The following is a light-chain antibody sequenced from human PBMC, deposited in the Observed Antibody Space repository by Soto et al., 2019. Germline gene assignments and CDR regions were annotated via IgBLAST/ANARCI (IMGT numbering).Light chain of an antibody. Sequence: QSALTQPASVSGSPGQSITISCTGTSSDVGGYRYVSWYQQHPGKAPKLMIYEVNNRPSGVSNRFSGSKSGNTASLTISGLQAEDEADYFCTSYTSGGTPYVFGTGTKVTVL. V-gene: IGLV2-14*01. CDR2: EVN. CDR3: TSYTSGGTPYV. J-gene: IGLJ1*01. CDR1: SSDVGGYRY.